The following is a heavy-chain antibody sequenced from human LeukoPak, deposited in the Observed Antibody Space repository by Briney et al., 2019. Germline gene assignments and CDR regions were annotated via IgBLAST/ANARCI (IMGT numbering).Heavy chain of an antibody. V-gene: IGHV3-15*01. J-gene: IGHJ6*02. Sequence: GGSLRLSCAASGFTFSSAWMSWVRQAPGKGLEWVGRIKSKTDGGTTDYAAPVKGRFTISRDDSKNTLYLQMNSLKTEDTAVYYCTTSSVSSGYLFYYYYYGMDVWGQGTTVTVSS. CDR3: TTSSVSSGYLFYYYYYGMDV. CDR2: IKSKTDGGTT. D-gene: IGHD3-22*01. CDR1: GFTFSSAW.